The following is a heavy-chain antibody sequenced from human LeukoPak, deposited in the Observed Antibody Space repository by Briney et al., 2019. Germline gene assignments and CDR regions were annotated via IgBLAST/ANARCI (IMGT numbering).Heavy chain of an antibody. CDR2: ISYDGYDK. CDR1: GVTFNDYA. CDR3: AKDRRQWLPDNYMDV. D-gene: IGHD6-19*01. V-gene: IGHV3-30-3*01. J-gene: IGHJ6*03. Sequence: PGGSLRLSCAASGVTFNDYALYWVRQAPGKGLEWVTLISYDGYDKSYADSVRGRFTISRDNSRNTLYLQMNSLRAEDTAVYYCAKDRRQWLPDNYMDVWGKGTTVTVSS.